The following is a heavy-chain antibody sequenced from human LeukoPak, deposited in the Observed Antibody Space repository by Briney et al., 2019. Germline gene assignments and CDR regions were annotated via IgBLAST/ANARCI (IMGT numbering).Heavy chain of an antibody. D-gene: IGHD3-3*01. Sequence: ASVKVSCKASGYTFTSYDINWVRQATGQGLEWMGWMNPNSGNTGYAQKFQGRVTMTRNTSISTAYMELSSLGSEDTAVYYCARAPGGLRFLGWLRAHSWFDPWGQGTLVTVSS. CDR3: ARAPGGLRFLGWLRAHSWFDP. J-gene: IGHJ5*02. CDR2: MNPNSGNT. CDR1: GYTFTSYD. V-gene: IGHV1-8*01.